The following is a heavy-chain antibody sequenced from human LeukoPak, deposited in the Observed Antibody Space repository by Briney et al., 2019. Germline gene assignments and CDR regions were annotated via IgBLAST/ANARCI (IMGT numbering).Heavy chain of an antibody. CDR1: GLAFSNLW. CDR2: IKPDGSED. J-gene: IGHJ4*02. D-gene: IGHD5-24*01. CDR3: AVDRRFKIFDY. Sequence: GGSLRLSCATSGLAFSNLWMYWVRQAPGRGLEWVASIKPDGSEDFYADSVKGRFNISRDNAKNSLFLQMTNLKAEDTAVYYCAVDRRFKIFDYWGQGTLVTVSS. V-gene: IGHV3-7*01.